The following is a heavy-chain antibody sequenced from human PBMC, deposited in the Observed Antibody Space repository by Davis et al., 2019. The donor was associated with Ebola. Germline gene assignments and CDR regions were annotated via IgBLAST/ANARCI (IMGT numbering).Heavy chain of an antibody. CDR2: IIPIFGTA. J-gene: IGHJ4*02. V-gene: IGHV1-69*13. D-gene: IGHD5-24*01. Sequence: SVKVSCKASGGTFSSYAISWVRQAPGQGLEWMGGIIPIFGTANYAQKFQGRVTVTADESTSTAYMELSSLRSEDTAVYYCAREVEMAVGGCDYWGQGTLVTVSS. CDR1: GGTFSSYA. CDR3: AREVEMAVGGCDY.